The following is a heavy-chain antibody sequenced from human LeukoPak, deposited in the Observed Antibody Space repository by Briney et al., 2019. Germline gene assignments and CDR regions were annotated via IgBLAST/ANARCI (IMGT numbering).Heavy chain of an antibody. Sequence: SQTLSLTCAISGDSVSSNSAAWTWIRQSPSRGLEWLGKTYYRSKWYCDYAVSVKSRITVSPDTSKNQFSLQLNSVTPEDTAVYFCARLLSSGPADYWGQGTLVTVSS. J-gene: IGHJ4*02. V-gene: IGHV6-1*01. CDR2: TYYRSKWYC. D-gene: IGHD6-25*01. CDR1: GDSVSSNSAA. CDR3: ARLLSSGPADY.